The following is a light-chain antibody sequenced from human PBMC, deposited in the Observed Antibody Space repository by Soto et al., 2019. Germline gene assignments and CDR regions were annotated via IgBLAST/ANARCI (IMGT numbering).Light chain of an antibody. V-gene: IGKV3-20*01. J-gene: IGKJ3*01. CDR2: GAA. CDR1: ENVSINS. CDR3: QQYGTSPLT. Sequence: EIVLTQSPGTLSLSPGEVATLSCRASENVSINSLAWYQQKPGQPPRLLIYGAATRASAVTDRFSGSGSGADFTLTITGLEPEDFAVYYCQQYGTSPLTFGPGIRVD.